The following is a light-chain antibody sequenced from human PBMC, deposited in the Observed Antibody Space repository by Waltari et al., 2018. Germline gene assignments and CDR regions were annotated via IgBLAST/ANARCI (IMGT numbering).Light chain of an antibody. V-gene: IGKV1-39*01. CDR1: QSISSY. CDR3: QQSYSTPGYT. Sequence: DIQMTQSPSSLSASVGDRFTITCRASQSISSYLNWYQQKPGKAPKLLIYAASSLQSGVPSRFSGSGSGTDFTLTISSLQPEDFATYYCQQSYSTPGYTFGQGTKLEIK. J-gene: IGKJ2*01. CDR2: AAS.